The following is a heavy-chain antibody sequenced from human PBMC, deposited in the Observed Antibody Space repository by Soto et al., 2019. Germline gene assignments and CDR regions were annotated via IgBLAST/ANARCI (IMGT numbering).Heavy chain of an antibody. V-gene: IGHV1-3*01. Sequence: LVQSGAEVKKPGASVKVSCTASGYTYTSYTMHWVRQAPGQRLEWMGWINPGNGNTKYSQKFQGRVTITRATSASTGYMELSGLRSEDTAVYYCARDHRPNYYDSSGYYIWGQGTLVTVSS. D-gene: IGHD3-22*01. CDR3: ARDHRPNYYDSSGYYI. CDR1: GYTYTSYT. J-gene: IGHJ4*02. CDR2: INPGNGNT.